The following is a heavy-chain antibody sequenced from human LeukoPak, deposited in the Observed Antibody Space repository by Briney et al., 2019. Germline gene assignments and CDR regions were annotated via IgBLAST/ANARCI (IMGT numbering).Heavy chain of an antibody. Sequence: GGSLRLSCAASGFTFSSYSMNWVRQAPGKGLEWVSSISSSSSYIYYADSVKGRFTISRDNAKNSLYLQMNSLRAEDTAVYYCARNGATGNYYYYGMDVWGQGTTVTVSS. CDR2: ISSSSSYI. D-gene: IGHD1-26*01. CDR3: ARNGATGNYYYYGMDV. CDR1: GFTFSSYS. J-gene: IGHJ6*02. V-gene: IGHV3-21*01.